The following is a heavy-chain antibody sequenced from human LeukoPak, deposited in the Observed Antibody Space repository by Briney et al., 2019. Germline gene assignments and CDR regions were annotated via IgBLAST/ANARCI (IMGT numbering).Heavy chain of an antibody. CDR1: GYSISSDHY. J-gene: IGHJ3*01. CDR2: IFHSGSA. D-gene: IGHD1-14*01. Sequence: SETLSLTCTVSGYSISSDHYWGWIRQPPGKGLEWIGSIFHSGSAYYNPSLESRVTISVDTSNNQFSLKLTSVTAADTAVYICAGNPTTSLLRGHAVDLWGQGTMVTVSS. V-gene: IGHV4-38-2*02. CDR3: AGNPTTSLLRGHAVDL.